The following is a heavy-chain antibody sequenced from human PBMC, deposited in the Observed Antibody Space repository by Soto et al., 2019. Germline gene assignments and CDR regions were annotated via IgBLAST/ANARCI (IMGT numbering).Heavy chain of an antibody. CDR2: IYYSGST. CDR1: GGSISSGDYY. J-gene: IGHJ4*02. CDR3: AGGNYYGSGSYYNSDY. D-gene: IGHD3-10*01. Sequence: QVQLQESGPGLVKPSQTLSLTCTVSGGSISSGDYYWSWIRQPPGKGLEWIGYIYYSGSTYYNPSLRSRVTISVDKSKNQFSLKLSSVTAADTAVYYCAGGNYYGSGSYYNSDYWGQGTLVTVSS. V-gene: IGHV4-30-4*01.